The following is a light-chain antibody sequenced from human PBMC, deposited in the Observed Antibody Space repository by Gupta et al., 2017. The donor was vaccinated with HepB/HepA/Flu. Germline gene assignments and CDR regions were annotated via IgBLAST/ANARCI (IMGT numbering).Light chain of an antibody. V-gene: IGKV3-20*01. J-gene: IGKJ4*01. CDR2: AAS. CDR3: QQDDRSPPT. CDR1: QTVSSNQ. Sequence: VLPQSPATLSLSPGERAALSCKASQTVSSNQLAWYQQKPGQAPRLLIYAASTRATGIPDRFSGSGSGTDFSLTISRLEPEDFAVYYCQQDDRSPPTFGGGTKVEIK.